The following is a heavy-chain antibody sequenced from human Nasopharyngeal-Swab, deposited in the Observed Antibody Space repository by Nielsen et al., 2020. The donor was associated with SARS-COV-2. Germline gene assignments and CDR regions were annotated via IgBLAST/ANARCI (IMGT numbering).Heavy chain of an antibody. J-gene: IGHJ6*02. CDR3: ARDPMITFGGVIVADYYYGMDV. V-gene: IGHV3-30-3*01. CDR2: ISYDGSNK. Sequence: GESLKISCAASGFTFSSYAMHWVRQAPGKGLEWVAVISYDGSNKYYADSVKGRFTITRDNSKNTLYLQMHSLRAEDTAVYYCARDPMITFGGVIVADYYYGMDVWGQGTTVTVSS. D-gene: IGHD3-16*02. CDR1: GFTFSSYA.